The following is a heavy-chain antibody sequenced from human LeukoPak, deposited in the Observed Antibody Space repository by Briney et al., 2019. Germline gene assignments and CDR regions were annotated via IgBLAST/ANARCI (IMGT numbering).Heavy chain of an antibody. CDR3: ARGRGRIMWNFDY. D-gene: IGHD2-15*01. CDR2: TYYRSKWYN. J-gene: IGHJ4*02. V-gene: IGHV6-1*01. CDR1: GDSVSSNSAA. Sequence: SQTLSLTCAISGDSVSSNSAAWNWIRPSPSRGLEWLGRTYYRSKWYNDYAVSVKSRITINPDTSKNQFSLQLNSVTPEDTAVYYCARGRGRIMWNFDYWGQGTLVTVSS.